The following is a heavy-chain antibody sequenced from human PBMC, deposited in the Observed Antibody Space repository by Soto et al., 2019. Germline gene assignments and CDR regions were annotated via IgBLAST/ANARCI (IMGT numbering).Heavy chain of an antibody. CDR1: GGSITSYY. V-gene: IGHV4-59*01. CDR2: IYYSGIT. CDR3: ARGGGVYYFDY. J-gene: IGHJ4*02. Sequence: SETLSLTCTVSGGSITSYYLSWIRQPPGKGLEWIGYIYYSGITDYNPSLKSRVTISVDTSKSQFSLKLSSVTAADTAVYYCARGGGVYYFDYWGQGTLVTVSS. D-gene: IGHD2-8*02.